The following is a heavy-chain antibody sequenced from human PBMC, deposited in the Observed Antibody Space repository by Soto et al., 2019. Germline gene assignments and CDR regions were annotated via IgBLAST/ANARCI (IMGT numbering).Heavy chain of an antibody. J-gene: IGHJ6*02. CDR1: GGTFRSYS. V-gene: IGHV1-69*01. D-gene: IGHD3-22*01. CDR2: IIPIFDIT. Sequence: QVQLVQSGAEVKKPASSVKVSCKASGGTFRSYSISWVRQAPGQGLEWMGGIIPIFDITNYAQKFQGRVTITADESTTTAYMQLSILGSDDTAVYYSARQDEGGYSSNHHYYYALDVWGQGTTVTV. CDR3: ARQDEGGYSSNHHYYYALDV.